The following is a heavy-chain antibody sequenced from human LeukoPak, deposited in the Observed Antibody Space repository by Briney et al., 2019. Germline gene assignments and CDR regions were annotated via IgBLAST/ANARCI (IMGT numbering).Heavy chain of an antibody. J-gene: IGHJ3*02. CDR3: ARDAALKSGLNDAFDI. Sequence: ASVKVSCKASGYTFTSYGIRWVRQAPGQGLEWMGWISAYNGNTNYAQKLQGRVTMTTDTSTSTAYMELRSLRSDDTAVYYCARDAALKSGLNDAFDIWGQGTMVTVSS. CDR2: ISAYNGNT. CDR1: GYTFTSYG. D-gene: IGHD3-3*01. V-gene: IGHV1-18*01.